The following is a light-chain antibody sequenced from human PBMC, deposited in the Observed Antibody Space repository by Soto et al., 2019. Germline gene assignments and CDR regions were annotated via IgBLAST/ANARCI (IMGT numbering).Light chain of an antibody. Sequence: DIQMTQSPSSLSASVGDRVTITCRASQSISRNLNWYQHKPGKAPKLLIYAASSLQTGVPSRFSGGGSGTEVTLSISSLQPEDFGAYYCQQSYTTASITFGQGTRLEIK. V-gene: IGKV1-39*01. CDR1: QSISRN. CDR2: AAS. J-gene: IGKJ5*01. CDR3: QQSYTTASIT.